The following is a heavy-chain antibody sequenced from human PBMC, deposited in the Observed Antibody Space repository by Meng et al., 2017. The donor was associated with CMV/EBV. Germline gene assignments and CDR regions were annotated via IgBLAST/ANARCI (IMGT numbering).Heavy chain of an antibody. V-gene: IGHV3-23*01. J-gene: IGHJ4*02. Sequence: LQLQESGPGLVKPSETLSLTSTVSGGSISSSSYYWGWIRQPPGKGLEWVSAISGSGGSTYYADSVKGRFTISRDNSKNTLYLQMNSLRAEDTAVYYCAKGWELPPFDYWGQGTLVTVSS. CDR3: AKGWELPPFDY. CDR2: ISGSGGST. CDR1: GGSISSSSYY. D-gene: IGHD2-15*01.